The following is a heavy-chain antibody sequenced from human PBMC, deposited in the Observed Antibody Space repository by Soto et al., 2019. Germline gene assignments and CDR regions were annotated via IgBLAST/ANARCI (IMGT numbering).Heavy chain of an antibody. CDR3: AKFIAPRSNYYYGMDV. CDR1: GFTFSSYA. J-gene: IGHJ6*02. V-gene: IGHV3-23*01. CDR2: ISGSGGST. D-gene: IGHD6-13*01. Sequence: GGSLRLSCAASGFTFSSYAMSWVRQAPGKGLEWVSAISGSGGSTYYADSVKGRFTISRDNSKNTLYLQMNSLRAEDTAVYYCAKFIAPRSNYYYGMDVWGQGTTVTVAS.